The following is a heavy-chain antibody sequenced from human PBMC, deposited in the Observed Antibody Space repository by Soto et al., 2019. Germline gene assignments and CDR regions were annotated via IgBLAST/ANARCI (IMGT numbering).Heavy chain of an antibody. V-gene: IGHV3-30-3*01. J-gene: IGHJ4*02. CDR2: ISYDGSNK. CDR1: GFTFSSYA. Sequence: GGSLRLSCAASGFTFSSYAMHWVRQAPGKGLEWVAVISYDGSNKYYADSVKGRFTISRDNSKNTLYLQMNSLRAEDTAVYYCARVEYDFWSGYGDYWGQGTLVTVSS. CDR3: ARVEYDFWSGYGDY. D-gene: IGHD3-3*01.